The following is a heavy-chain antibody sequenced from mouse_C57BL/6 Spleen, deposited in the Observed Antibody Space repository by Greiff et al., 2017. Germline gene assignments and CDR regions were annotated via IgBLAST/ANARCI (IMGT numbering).Heavy chain of an antibody. Sequence: DVKLQESGPVLVKPGASVKMSCKASGYTFTDYYMNWVKQSHGQSLEWIGVINPYNGGTSYNQKFKGKATLTVDKSSSTAYIELNSLTSEDSAVYYCARVDYGYDGGFDYWGQGTTLTVSS. V-gene: IGHV1-19*01. D-gene: IGHD2-2*01. CDR2: INPYNGGT. CDR3: ARVDYGYDGGFDY. CDR1: GYTFTDYY. J-gene: IGHJ2*01.